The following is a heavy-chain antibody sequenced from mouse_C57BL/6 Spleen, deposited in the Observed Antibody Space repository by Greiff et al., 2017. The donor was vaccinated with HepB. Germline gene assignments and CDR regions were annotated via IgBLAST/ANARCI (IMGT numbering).Heavy chain of an antibody. D-gene: IGHD1-1*01. CDR1: GYTFTDYN. CDR3: ARGDGSCYEAWFAY. Sequence: EVQLQQSGPELVKPGASVKIPCKASGYTFTDYNMDWVKQSHGKSLEWIGDINPNNGGTIYNQKFKGKATLTVDKSSSTAYMELRSLTSEDTAVYYCARGDGSCYEAWFAYWGQGTLVTVSA. J-gene: IGHJ3*01. V-gene: IGHV1-18*01. CDR2: INPNNGGT.